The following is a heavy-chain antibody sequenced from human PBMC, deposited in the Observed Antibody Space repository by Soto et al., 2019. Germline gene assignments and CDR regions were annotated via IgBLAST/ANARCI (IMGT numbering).Heavy chain of an antibody. Sequence: QVQLVESGGGVVQPGGSLRLSCEASGFPFSSFGIHWARQAPGKGLEWLAIIWNDGSNEYYADSVKGRFTISRDNSKNTVYLQVSNLRAEDTAVYFCARDQTDSGGYSDSWGQGTLVTVSS. J-gene: IGHJ4*02. CDR2: IWNDGSNE. D-gene: IGHD2-15*01. CDR1: GFPFSSFG. V-gene: IGHV3-33*01. CDR3: ARDQTDSGGYSDS.